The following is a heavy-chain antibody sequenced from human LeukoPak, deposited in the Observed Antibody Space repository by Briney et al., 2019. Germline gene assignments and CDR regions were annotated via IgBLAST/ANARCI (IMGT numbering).Heavy chain of an antibody. Sequence: GGSLRLSCAASGFTFSGYWMSWVRQAPGKGLEWVANIKEDGSETYYVDSVKGRFTISRDNDKNTLYLQMNSLRAEDTAVYYCEAYGSVWGQGTLVIVSS. CDR3: EAYGSV. J-gene: IGHJ4*02. CDR1: GFTFSGYW. D-gene: IGHD3-10*01. V-gene: IGHV3-7*03. CDR2: IKEDGSET.